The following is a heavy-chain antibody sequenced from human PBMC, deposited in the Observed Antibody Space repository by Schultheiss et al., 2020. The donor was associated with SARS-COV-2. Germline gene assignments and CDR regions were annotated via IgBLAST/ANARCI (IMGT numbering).Heavy chain of an antibody. CDR1: GFTFSSYS. D-gene: IGHD5-18*01. J-gene: IGHJ6*03. CDR3: ARAPRVPSRYSPRPHYYYYMDV. Sequence: GGSLRLSCAASGFTFSSYSMHWVRQVPGKGLEWVAVISYDGSNKYYADSVKGRFTISRDNSKNTLYLQMNSLRAEDTAVYYCARAPRVPSRYSPRPHYYYYMDVWGKGTTVTVSS. V-gene: IGHV3-30*14. CDR2: ISYDGSNK.